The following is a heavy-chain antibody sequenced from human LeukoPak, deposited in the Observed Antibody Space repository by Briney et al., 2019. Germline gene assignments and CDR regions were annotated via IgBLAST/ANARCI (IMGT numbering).Heavy chain of an antibody. V-gene: IGHV1-69*05. CDR3: ARDAPSDSGYAASPYHFDY. D-gene: IGHD5-12*01. CDR1: GGTFSSYA. CDR2: IIPIFGTA. J-gene: IGHJ4*02. Sequence: ASVKVSCKASGGTFSSYAISWVRQAPGQGLEWMGRIIPIFGTANYAQKFQGRVTITTDESTSTAYMELSSLRSEDTAVYYCARDAPSDSGYAASPYHFDYWGQGTLVTVSS.